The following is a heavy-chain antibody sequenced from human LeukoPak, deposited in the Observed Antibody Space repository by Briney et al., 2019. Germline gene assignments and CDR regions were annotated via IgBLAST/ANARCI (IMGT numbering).Heavy chain of an antibody. CDR1: GDSISSSSYY. CDR2: IYYSGST. D-gene: IGHD6-19*01. Sequence: NPSETLSLTCTVSGDSISSSSYYWGWIRQPPGKGLEWIGSIYYSGSTYYNPSLKSRVTISVDTSKNQFSLKLSSVTAADTAVYYCAQVAGTPYYYYYYMDVWGKGTTVTVSS. J-gene: IGHJ6*03. V-gene: IGHV4-39*01. CDR3: AQVAGTPYYYYYYMDV.